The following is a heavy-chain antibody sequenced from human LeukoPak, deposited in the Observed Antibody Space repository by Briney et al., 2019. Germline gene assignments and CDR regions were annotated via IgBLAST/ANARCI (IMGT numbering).Heavy chain of an antibody. CDR3: AELGITMIGGV. J-gene: IGHJ6*04. CDR2: ISGGGAIT. D-gene: IGHD3-10*02. Sequence: GGSLRLSCAASGFTFRSYVMSWVRQAPGKGPEWVSSISGGGAITSYADSVKGRFTISRDNAKNSLYLQMNSLRAEDTAVYYCAELGITMIGGVWGKGTTVTISS. V-gene: IGHV3-23*01. CDR1: GFTFRSYV.